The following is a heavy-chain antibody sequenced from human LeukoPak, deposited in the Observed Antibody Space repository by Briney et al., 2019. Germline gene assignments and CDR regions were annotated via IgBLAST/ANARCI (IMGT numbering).Heavy chain of an antibody. J-gene: IGHJ5*02. V-gene: IGHV1-58*01. CDR2: IVVGSGNT. D-gene: IGHD3-10*01. Sequence: SVKVSCKASGFTFTSSAVQWVRQARGQRLEWIGWIVVGSGNTNYAQKFQERVTITRDMSTSTAYMELSSLRSEDTAVYYCARAYYYGSGFDPWGQGTLVTVSS. CDR3: ARAYYYGSGFDP. CDR1: GFTFTSSA.